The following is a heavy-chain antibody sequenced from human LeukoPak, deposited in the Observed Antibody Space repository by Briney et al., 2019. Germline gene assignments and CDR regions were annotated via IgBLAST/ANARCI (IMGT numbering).Heavy chain of an antibody. D-gene: IGHD6-19*01. CDR2: INHSGST. CDR3: AREGSGVAGTSHLDY. V-gene: IGHV4-34*01. CDR1: GGSFSGYY. J-gene: IGHJ4*02. Sequence: SETLSLTCAVYGGSFSGYYWSWIRQPPGKGLEWIGEINHSGSTNYSPSLKSRVTISVDTSKNQFSLKLSSVTAADTAVYYCAREGSGVAGTSHLDYWGQGTLVTVSS.